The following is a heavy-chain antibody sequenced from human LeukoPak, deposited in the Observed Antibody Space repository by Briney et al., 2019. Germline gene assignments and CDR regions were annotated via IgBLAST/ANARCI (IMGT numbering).Heavy chain of an antibody. CDR2: IDPSGGRT. D-gene: IGHD1-26*01. CDR3: ARGPSEHLAPPFDS. V-gene: IGHV1-46*02. CDR1: GYTLNAFF. Sequence: ASVKVSCKASGYTLNAFFLHWVRQAPGQGLEWVAMIDPSGGRTRYAQKLQGRVTVTRDTSTSTAYMDLYSLTSGDTALYYCARGPSEHLAPPFDSWGQGTLVTVSS. J-gene: IGHJ4*02.